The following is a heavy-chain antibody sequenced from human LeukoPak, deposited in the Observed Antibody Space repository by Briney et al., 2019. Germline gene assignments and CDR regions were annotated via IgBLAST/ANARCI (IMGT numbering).Heavy chain of an antibody. CDR3: ARGGWYWSFDI. Sequence: PGGSLRLSCAASGFTFSRYSMKWVRQAPGEGREWVSSISSSSSYIYYADSVKGRSSISRDNAKNSLYLQMNSLRAEDTAVYYCARGGWYWSFDIWGQGTMVTVSS. V-gene: IGHV3-21*01. D-gene: IGHD6-19*01. CDR2: ISSSSSYI. J-gene: IGHJ3*02. CDR1: GFTFSRYS.